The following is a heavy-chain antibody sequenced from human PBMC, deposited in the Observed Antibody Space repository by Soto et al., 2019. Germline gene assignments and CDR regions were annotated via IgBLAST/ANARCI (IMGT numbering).Heavy chain of an antibody. D-gene: IGHD2-15*01. J-gene: IGHJ6*02. V-gene: IGHV1-69*01. CDR2: SIPIFGTA. Sequence: QVQLVQSGAEVKKPGSSVKVSCKASGGTFSSYAISWVRQAPGQGLEWMGGSIPIFGTANYAQKFQGRVTITADESTSTAYMELSSLRSEDTAVYYCVWAAYYYYGMDVWGQGTTVTVSS. CDR1: GGTFSSYA. CDR3: VWAAYYYYGMDV.